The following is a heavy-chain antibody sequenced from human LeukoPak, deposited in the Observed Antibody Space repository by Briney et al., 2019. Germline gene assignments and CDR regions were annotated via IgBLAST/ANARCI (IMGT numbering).Heavy chain of an antibody. V-gene: IGHV3-64D*06. Sequence: GGSLRLSCSVSGGSISDLTMHWVRQAPGKGLEYVSVVNTDRGSTHYGDSVRGRFTVSRDNSKNAVYLQMSSLTSDDTAVYYCVRDLWGFDYWGQGTLVTVSS. CDR2: VNTDRGST. CDR1: GGSISDLT. CDR3: VRDLWGFDY. D-gene: IGHD7-27*01. J-gene: IGHJ4*02.